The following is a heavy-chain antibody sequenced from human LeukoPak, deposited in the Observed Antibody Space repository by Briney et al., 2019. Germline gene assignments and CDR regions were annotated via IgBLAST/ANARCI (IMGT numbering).Heavy chain of an antibody. V-gene: IGHV4-38-2*02. D-gene: IGHD3-3*01. Sequence: SETLSLTCTVSGYPISSGYYWGWIRQPPGKGLEWIGSIYHSGSTYYNPSLKSRVTISVDTSKNQFSLKLSSVTAADTAVYYCARDTYYDFWSGSYDYWGQGTLVTVSS. CDR1: GYPISSGYY. J-gene: IGHJ4*02. CDR2: IYHSGST. CDR3: ARDTYYDFWSGSYDY.